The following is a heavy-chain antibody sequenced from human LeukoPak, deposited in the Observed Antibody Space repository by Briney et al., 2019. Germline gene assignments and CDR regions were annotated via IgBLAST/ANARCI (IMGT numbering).Heavy chain of an antibody. CDR1: GYTFTSYD. CDR3: ARILERPQDGDY. V-gene: IGHV1-69*13. Sequence: SVKVSCKASGYTFTSYDINWVRQAPGQGLEWMGGIIPIFGTANYAQKFQGRVTITADESTSTAYMELSSLRSEDTAVYYCARILERPQDGDYWGQGTLVTVSS. J-gene: IGHJ4*02. D-gene: IGHD1-1*01. CDR2: IIPIFGTA.